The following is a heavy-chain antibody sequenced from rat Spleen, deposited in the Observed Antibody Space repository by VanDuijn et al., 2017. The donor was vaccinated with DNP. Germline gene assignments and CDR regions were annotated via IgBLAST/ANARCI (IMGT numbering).Heavy chain of an antibody. J-gene: IGHJ3*01. D-gene: IGHD1-1*01. Sequence: EVQLVESGGGLVQPGRSLKLSCAASGFTFSDYYMAWVRQAPKKGLEWIATIIFDGSRTYYRDSVKGRFTISRDNVQSTLYLQMDSLRSEDTATYYCAIYFYSGDNWFGYWGQGTLVTVSS. CDR2: IIFDGSRT. CDR1: GFTFSDYY. CDR3: AIYFYSGDNWFGY. V-gene: IGHV5S10*01.